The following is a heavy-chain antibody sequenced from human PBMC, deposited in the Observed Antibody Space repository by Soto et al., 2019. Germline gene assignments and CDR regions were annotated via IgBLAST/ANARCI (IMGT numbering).Heavy chain of an antibody. V-gene: IGHV1-69*05. J-gene: IGHJ2*01. CDR1: GGTFSNYP. D-gene: IGHD3-3*02. CDR3: AVRNRRVLKLAYFDL. CDR2: IIPIFVTV. Sequence: QVQLVQSGAEVKKPGTSVKVSCKASGGTFSNYPISWVRQAPGQRLEWMGGIIPIFVTVNYAQKFQGRATITPDQSTRTAYGERRSLSSADAAVYCCAVRNRRVLKLAYFDLWGRGALVTVSS.